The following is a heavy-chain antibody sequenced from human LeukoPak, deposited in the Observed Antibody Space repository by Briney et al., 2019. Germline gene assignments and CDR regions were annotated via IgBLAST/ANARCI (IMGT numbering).Heavy chain of an antibody. CDR2: INPSGGST. D-gene: IGHD3-9*01. CDR3: ARGLSDVPPLTY. CDR1: GYTFTSYY. V-gene: IGHV1-46*01. J-gene: IGHJ4*02. Sequence: ASVKVSCKASGYTFTSYYMHWVRQAPGQGLEWMGIINPSGGSTSYAQKFEGRVNMTRDTSTSTVYMELSSLRSEDTAVYYCARGLSDVPPLTYWGQGTVVTVSS.